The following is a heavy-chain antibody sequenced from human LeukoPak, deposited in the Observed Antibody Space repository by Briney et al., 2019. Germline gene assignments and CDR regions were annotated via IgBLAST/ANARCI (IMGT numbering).Heavy chain of an antibody. J-gene: IGHJ6*02. Sequence: GGSLRLSCAASGFSFSNYWMSWIRQAPGKGLEWVANLNEDGSEKYYVDSVKGRFTISRDNAKNSLYLQMNSLRAEDTALYYCAKGLRVRGVITYYYYYGMDVWGQGTTVTVSS. D-gene: IGHD3-10*01. CDR2: LNEDGSEK. CDR1: GFSFSNYW. CDR3: AKGLRVRGVITYYYYYGMDV. V-gene: IGHV3-7*03.